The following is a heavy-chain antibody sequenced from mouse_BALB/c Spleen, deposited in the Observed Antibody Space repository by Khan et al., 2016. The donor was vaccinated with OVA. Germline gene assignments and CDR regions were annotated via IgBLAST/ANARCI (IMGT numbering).Heavy chain of an antibody. J-gene: IGHJ3*01. V-gene: IGHV3-6*02. CDR2: ISSGGSF. CDR1: GYSITSAYY. D-gene: IGHD3-3*01. CDR3: ARAGRWFDY. Sequence: EVQLQESGPGLVKPSQSLSLTCSVTGYSITSAYYWNWIRQFPGNKLEWMGYISSGGSFNYNPSLKNRISITRDTSKNQFFLKLNSVTAEDTATYYCARAGRWFDYWGQGTLVTVSA.